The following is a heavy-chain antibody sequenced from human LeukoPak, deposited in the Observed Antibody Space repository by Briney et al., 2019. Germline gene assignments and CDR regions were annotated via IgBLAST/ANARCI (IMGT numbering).Heavy chain of an antibody. J-gene: IGHJ2*01. CDR3: ARVTGGYSYQSYWYFDL. D-gene: IGHD5-18*01. CDR1: GFTFSSYA. CDR2: TNSDGSST. Sequence: PGGSLRLSCAASGFTFSSYAMSWVRQAPGKGLVWVSRTNSDGSSTSYADSVKGRFTISRDNAKNTLYLQMNSLRAEDTAVYYCARVTGGYSYQSYWYFDLWGRGTLVTVSS. V-gene: IGHV3-74*01.